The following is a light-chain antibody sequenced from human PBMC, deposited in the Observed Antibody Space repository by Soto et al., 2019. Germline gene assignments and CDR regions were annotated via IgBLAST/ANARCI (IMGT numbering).Light chain of an antibody. CDR3: QQYGSSHS. J-gene: IGKJ1*01. CDR1: QSVSSSY. CDR2: GAS. V-gene: IGKV3-20*01. Sequence: EIVLTQSPGTLSLSPGERATLSCRASQSVSSSYLAWYPQKPGQAPRRLIYGASSRTTGIPDRFSGSGSGTDFALTISRLEPEDFGVYYCQQYGSSHSFGQGTKLEIK.